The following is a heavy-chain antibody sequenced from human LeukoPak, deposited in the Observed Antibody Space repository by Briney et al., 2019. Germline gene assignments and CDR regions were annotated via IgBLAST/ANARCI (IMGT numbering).Heavy chain of an antibody. V-gene: IGHV3-30*15. J-gene: IGHJ4*02. CDR1: GFTFSSYA. Sequence: GGSLRLSCAASGFTFSSYAMHWVRQAPGKGLEWVAVISYDGSNKYYADSVKGRFTISRDNSKNTLYLQMSSLRAEDTAVYYCARYSNIDYWGQGTLVTVSS. CDR3: ARYSNIDY. D-gene: IGHD4-11*01. CDR2: ISYDGSNK.